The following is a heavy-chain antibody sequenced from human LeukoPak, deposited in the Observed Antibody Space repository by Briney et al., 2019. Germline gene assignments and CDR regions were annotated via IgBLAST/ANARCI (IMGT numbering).Heavy chain of an antibody. CDR1: GFTFSSYP. J-gene: IGHJ4*02. V-gene: IGHV3-30*14. Sequence: HAGGSLRLSCEASGFTFSSYPIHWVRQAPCKGLDWVTVISHDGTNSYYADSVKGRFTISRDNSQNTLYLQMNSLRGDDTAVYYCAKDGYYYDSSAIRPHFDYWGQGTLVTVSS. CDR2: ISHDGTNS. D-gene: IGHD3-22*01. CDR3: AKDGYYYDSSAIRPHFDY.